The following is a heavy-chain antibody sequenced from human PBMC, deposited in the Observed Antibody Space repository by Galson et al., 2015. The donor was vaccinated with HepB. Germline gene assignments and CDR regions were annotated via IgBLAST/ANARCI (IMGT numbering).Heavy chain of an antibody. D-gene: IGHD1-26*01. Sequence: SLRLSCAASGFTFSSYAMSWVRQAPGKGLEWASAISGSGGSTYYADSVKGRFTISRDNSKNTLYLQMNSLRAEDTAVYYCAKDQDGWELRGNDYWGQGTLVTVSS. CDR2: ISGSGGST. V-gene: IGHV3-23*01. CDR3: AKDQDGWELRGNDY. CDR1: GFTFSSYA. J-gene: IGHJ4*02.